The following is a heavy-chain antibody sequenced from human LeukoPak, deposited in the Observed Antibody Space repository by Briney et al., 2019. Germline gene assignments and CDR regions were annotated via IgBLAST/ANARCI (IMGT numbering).Heavy chain of an antibody. J-gene: IGHJ3*02. V-gene: IGHV3-74*01. D-gene: IGHD6-13*01. Sequence: PGGSLRLSCAASGFSFSSYWMHWVRQAPGKGLVWVARIKSDGSSTDYADYVKGRFTISRDNAKNTLYLQMGSLRPEDMAVYYCARVYAGSWYAAFDIWGQGTMVTVSS. CDR3: ARVYAGSWYAAFDI. CDR2: IKSDGSST. CDR1: GFSFSSYW.